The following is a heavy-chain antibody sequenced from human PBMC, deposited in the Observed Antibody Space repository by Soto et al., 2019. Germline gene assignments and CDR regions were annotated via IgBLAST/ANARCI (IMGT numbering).Heavy chain of an antibody. CDR3: ARDLGVLWFGEFVH. Sequence: ASVKVSCKASGYTFTSYGISWVRQAPGQGLEWTGWISAYNGNTNYAQKLQGRVTMTTDTSTSTAYMELSSLRSEDTAVYYCARDLGVLWFGEFVHWGQGTLVTVSS. CDR2: ISAYNGNT. J-gene: IGHJ1*01. V-gene: IGHV1-18*01. CDR1: GYTFTSYG. D-gene: IGHD3-10*01.